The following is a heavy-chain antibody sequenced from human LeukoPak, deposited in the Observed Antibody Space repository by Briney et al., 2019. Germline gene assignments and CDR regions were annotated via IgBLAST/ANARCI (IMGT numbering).Heavy chain of an antibody. CDR1: GGSISSSSYY. J-gene: IGHJ4*02. V-gene: IGHV4-39*01. CDR2: IYYSGST. CDR3: ARHSKAGTVWY. Sequence: SETLSLTCTVSGGSISSSSYYWGWIRQPPGKGLEWIGSIYYSGSTYYNPSLKSRVTISVDTSKNQFSLKLSSVTAADTAVYYCARHSKAGTVWYWGQGTLVTVSS. D-gene: IGHD6-19*01.